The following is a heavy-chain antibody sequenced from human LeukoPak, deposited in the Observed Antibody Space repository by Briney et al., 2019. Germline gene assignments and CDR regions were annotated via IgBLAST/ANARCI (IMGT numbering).Heavy chain of an antibody. CDR1: GDSMSNYY. CDR2: NSGST. Sequence: PSETLSLTCSVSGDSMSNYYWSWIRQPPGKGLEWIGYNSGSTNSNPSLKSRVAIPVDTSKSQLSLKLSSVTAADTAVYYCARYRSRGFDYWGQGILVTVSS. CDR3: ARYRSRGFDY. J-gene: IGHJ4*02. D-gene: IGHD3-10*01. V-gene: IGHV4-59*01.